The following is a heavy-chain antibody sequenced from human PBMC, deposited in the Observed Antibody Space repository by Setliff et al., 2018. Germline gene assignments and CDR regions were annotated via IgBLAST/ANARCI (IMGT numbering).Heavy chain of an antibody. Sequence: PSETLSLTCTVSGGSISDNNYYWGWIRQSPGKELEWIGGISHSANKYYNPSFRSGVTIPVDMSKNQFSLRLTSVTAADTAIYYCARNPASGAYYSSRPFHFDYWGQGALVTVSS. D-gene: IGHD3-22*01. CDR3: ARNPASGAYYSSRPFHFDY. J-gene: IGHJ4*02. CDR2: ISHSANK. V-gene: IGHV4-39*01. CDR1: GGSISDNNYY.